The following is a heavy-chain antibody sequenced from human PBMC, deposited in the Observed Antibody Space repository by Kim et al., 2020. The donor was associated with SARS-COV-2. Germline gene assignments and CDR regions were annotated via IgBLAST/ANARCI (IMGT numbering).Heavy chain of an antibody. J-gene: IGHJ3*02. CDR1: GGSISSYY. V-gene: IGHV4-59*13. Sequence: SETLSLTCTVSGGSISSYYWSWIRQPPGKGLEWIGYIYYSGSTNYNPSLKSRVTISVDTSKNQFSLKLSSVTAADTAVYYCARDGGRGGSDAFDIWGQGTMAPVSS. CDR2: IYYSGST. D-gene: IGHD2-15*01. CDR3: ARDGGRGGSDAFDI.